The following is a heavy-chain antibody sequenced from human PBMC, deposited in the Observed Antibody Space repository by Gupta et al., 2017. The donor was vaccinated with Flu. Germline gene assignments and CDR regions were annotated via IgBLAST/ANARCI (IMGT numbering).Heavy chain of an antibody. Sequence: VQLVQSGAEVKKPGASVKVSCKVSGDTVTDISMHWVRQAPGKGLEWMGGFDPQHDETIYAQKFQGRVTMTEDTSTDTVYMELRRLRSEDTAVYFCATWIDNFYAYFDYWGQGTLVTVSS. CDR2: FDPQHDET. J-gene: IGHJ4*02. CDR1: GDTVTDIS. CDR3: ATWIDNFYAYFDY. D-gene: IGHD1-1*01. V-gene: IGHV1-24*01.